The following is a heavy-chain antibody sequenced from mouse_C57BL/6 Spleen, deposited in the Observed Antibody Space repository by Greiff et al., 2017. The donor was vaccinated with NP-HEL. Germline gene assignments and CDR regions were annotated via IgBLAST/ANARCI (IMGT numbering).Heavy chain of an antibody. CDR2: IRNKANNHAT. V-gene: IGHV6-6*01. CDR1: GFTFSDAW. D-gene: IGHD3-2*02. Sequence: EVKLVESGGGLVQPGGSMKLSCAASGFTFSDAWMDWVRQSPEKGLEWVAEIRNKANNHATYYAESVKGRFTISRDDSKSSVYLQMNSVRAEDTGIYYSTSDSSGLYYFDYWGQGTTLTVSS. CDR3: TSDSSGLYYFDY. J-gene: IGHJ2*01.